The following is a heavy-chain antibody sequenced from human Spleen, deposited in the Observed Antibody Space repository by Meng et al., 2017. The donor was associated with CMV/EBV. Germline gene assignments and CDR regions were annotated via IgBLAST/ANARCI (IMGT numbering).Heavy chain of an antibody. J-gene: IGHJ4*02. CDR2: ITWNSARR. CDR3: ARELLPVYFDY. Sequence: LKISCAASGFTFDDYAMHWVRQVPGKGLEWVSSITWNSARRGYADSVKGRFTISRDNAKNSLYLQMNSLRGEDTAWYYCARELLPVYFDYWGQGALVTVSS. V-gene: IGHV3-9*01. CDR1: GFTFDDYA. D-gene: IGHD1-26*01.